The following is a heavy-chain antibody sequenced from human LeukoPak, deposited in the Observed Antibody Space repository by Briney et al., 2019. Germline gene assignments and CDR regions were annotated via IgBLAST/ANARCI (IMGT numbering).Heavy chain of an antibody. V-gene: IGHV3-7*04. Sequence: SGGSLRLSCAASGFTFSSYWMNWVRQAPGKGLEWVANIKEDGSEKHYVDSVKGRFTISRDNAKNSLYLQMNSLRAEDTAVYYCARGKGNAFDYWGQGTLVTVSS. J-gene: IGHJ4*02. D-gene: IGHD1-1*01. CDR1: GFTFSSYW. CDR2: IKEDGSEK. CDR3: ARGKGNAFDY.